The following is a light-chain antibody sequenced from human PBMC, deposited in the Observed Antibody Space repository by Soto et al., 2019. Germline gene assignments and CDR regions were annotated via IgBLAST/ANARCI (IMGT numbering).Light chain of an antibody. CDR2: GVS. CDR1: QSVRSTY. CDR3: QQYGDWPLT. Sequence: EIVMTQSPVTLSVSPGERATLSCRASQSVRSTYLAWYQQKPGQAPRLLIFGVSNRAAGIPARFSGSGSGTEFTLTISSLQSDDFAVYYCQQYGDWPLTFGGGTKVEIK. J-gene: IGKJ4*01. V-gene: IGKV3-15*01.